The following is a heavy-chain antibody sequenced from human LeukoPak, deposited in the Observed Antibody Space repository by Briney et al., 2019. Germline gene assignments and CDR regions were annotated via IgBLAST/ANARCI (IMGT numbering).Heavy chain of an antibody. J-gene: IGHJ1*01. V-gene: IGHV3-23*01. D-gene: IGHD3-22*01. CDR2: ISGSGGST. Sequence: GGSLRLSCAASGLTFSSYAMSWVRQAPGKGLEWVSAISGSGGSTYYAYSVKGRFTISRDNSKNTLYLQMNSLRAEDTAVYYCAKSRYYYDSSGYDWGQGTLVTVSS. CDR1: GLTFSSYA. CDR3: AKSRYYYDSSGYD.